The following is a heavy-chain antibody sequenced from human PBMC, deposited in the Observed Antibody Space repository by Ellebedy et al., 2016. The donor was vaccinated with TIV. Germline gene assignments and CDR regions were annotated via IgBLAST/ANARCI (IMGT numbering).Heavy chain of an antibody. J-gene: IGHJ6*02. V-gene: IGHV3-33*01. D-gene: IGHD3-16*01. CDR3: AGDPPASDYALDF. Sequence: GESLKISCTASGFAFTTYALKWVRQAPGKGLEWVAIMWSIGDNRYYTDSVKGPFTISRDDAKKTLFLQMDSLRADDTAGYYCAGDPPASDYALDFWGQGTTVTVSS. CDR1: GFAFTTYA. CDR2: MWSIGDNR.